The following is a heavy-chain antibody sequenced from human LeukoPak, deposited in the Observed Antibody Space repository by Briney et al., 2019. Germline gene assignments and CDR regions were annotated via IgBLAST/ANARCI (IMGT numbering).Heavy chain of an antibody. CDR3: ARVPRRGYYEFWSGYALFDY. J-gene: IGHJ4*02. CDR2: INPNSGGP. V-gene: IGHV1-2*02. D-gene: IGHD3-3*01. Sequence: GASVKVACKASGYTFTGYYMHWVRQAPGQGLEWMGWINPNSGGPNYAQKFQGRGTMTSDTPISTAYMELSRLRSDDTAVYYCARVPRRGYYEFWSGYALFDYWGQGTLVTVSS. CDR1: GYTFTGYY.